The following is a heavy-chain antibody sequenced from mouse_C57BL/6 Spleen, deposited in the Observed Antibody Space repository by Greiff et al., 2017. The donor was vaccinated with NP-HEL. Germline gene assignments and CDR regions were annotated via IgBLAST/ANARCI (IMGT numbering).Heavy chain of an antibody. CDR2: INPSTGGT. J-gene: IGHJ2*01. V-gene: IGHV1-42*01. D-gene: IGHD4-1*01. CDR3: TRSDWDYDFYY. CDR1: GYSFTGYY. Sequence: EVQLLESGPELVKPGASVKISCKASGYSFTGYYMNWVKQSPEKSLEWIGEINPSTGGTTYNQKFKAKATLTVDKSSSTAYMQLKSLTSEDSAVYYCTRSDWDYDFYYWGQGTTLTVSS.